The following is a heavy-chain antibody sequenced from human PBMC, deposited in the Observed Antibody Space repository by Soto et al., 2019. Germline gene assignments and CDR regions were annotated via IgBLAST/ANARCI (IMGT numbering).Heavy chain of an antibody. CDR3: AKDRYYYDSSGYPFFDP. J-gene: IGHJ5*02. Sequence: QVQLVQSGAEVKKPGSSVKVSCKASGGTFSSYAISWVRQAPGQGLEWMGGIIPIFGTANYAQKFQGRVTITADKSTSTAYMELSSLRSEDTAVYYCAKDRYYYDSSGYPFFDPWGQGTLVTVSS. D-gene: IGHD3-22*01. V-gene: IGHV1-69*06. CDR1: GGTFSSYA. CDR2: IIPIFGTA.